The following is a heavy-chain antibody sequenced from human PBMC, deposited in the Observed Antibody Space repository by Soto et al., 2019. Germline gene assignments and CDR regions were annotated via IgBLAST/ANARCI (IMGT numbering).Heavy chain of an antibody. Sequence: ASVKVSCKASGYTFSNYYMHWVRQAPGQGLEWMGIINPSGGSTSYGQKFQGRVTMTRDTSTSTVYMELSTLRSEDTAVYYCARDRDGYWYFDLWGRGTLVTVSS. J-gene: IGHJ2*01. CDR3: ARDRDGYWYFDL. CDR1: GYTFSNYY. V-gene: IGHV1-46*03. CDR2: INPSGGST.